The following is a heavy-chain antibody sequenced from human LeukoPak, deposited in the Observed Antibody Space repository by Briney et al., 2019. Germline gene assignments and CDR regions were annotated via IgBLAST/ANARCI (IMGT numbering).Heavy chain of an antibody. CDR2: ISSSSSIV. J-gene: IGHJ4*02. CDR1: GFTFTTYS. CDR3: ARGSYGDYYFDY. D-gene: IGHD4-17*01. Sequence: GGSLRLSCAASGFTFTTYSINWVRQAPGKGLEWVSYISSSSSIVYYADSVKGRFTISRDNAKSSLYLQMNSLTAEDPAVYYCARGSYGDYYFDYWGQGTLVTVSS. V-gene: IGHV3-48*01.